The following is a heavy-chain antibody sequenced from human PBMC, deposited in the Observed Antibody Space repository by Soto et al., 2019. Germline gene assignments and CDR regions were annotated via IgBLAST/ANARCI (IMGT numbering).Heavy chain of an antibody. J-gene: IGHJ6*02. D-gene: IGHD6-13*01. CDR2: ISGSGGST. CDR3: AKGVDSSSWYYYYGMDV. V-gene: IGHV3-23*01. CDR1: GFTFSSYA. Sequence: GGSLRLSCAASGFTFSSYAMSWVRQAPGKGLEWVSAISGSGGSTYYEDSVKGRFIISRDNSKNTLYLQMNSLRAEDTAVYYCAKGVDSSSWYYYYGMDVWGQGTTVTVSS.